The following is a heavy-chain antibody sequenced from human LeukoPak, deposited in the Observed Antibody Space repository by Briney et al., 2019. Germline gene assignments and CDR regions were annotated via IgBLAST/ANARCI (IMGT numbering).Heavy chain of an antibody. J-gene: IGHJ4*02. Sequence: GESLQISCKGSGYSFTTYWIGWVRQMPGKGLEWMGIIYPGDSDTRYSPSLQGQVTIAVDKSISTAHLQWSSLKASDTAMYYCARRGSNWYIDYWGQGTLVTVSS. CDR3: ARRGSNWYIDY. CDR2: IYPGDSDT. V-gene: IGHV5-51*01. D-gene: IGHD6-13*01. CDR1: GYSFTTYW.